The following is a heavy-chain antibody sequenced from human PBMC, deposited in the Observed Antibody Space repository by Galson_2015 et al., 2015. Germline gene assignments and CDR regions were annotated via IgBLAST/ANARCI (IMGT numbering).Heavy chain of an antibody. CDR3: ARQIFDYDFWSGYYPTNFGY. Sequence: SLRLSCAASEFTFSSYYMSWVRQAPGKGLEWVSSISSTTTYIYYADSVKGRFTISRDNAKNSLYLQMNSLGAEDTAVYYCARQIFDYDFWSGYYPTNFGYWGQGTLVTVSS. CDR2: ISSTTTYI. CDR1: EFTFSSYY. D-gene: IGHD3-3*01. V-gene: IGHV3-21*01. J-gene: IGHJ4*02.